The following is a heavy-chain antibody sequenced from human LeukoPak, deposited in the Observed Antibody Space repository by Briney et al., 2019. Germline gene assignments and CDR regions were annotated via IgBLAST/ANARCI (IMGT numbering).Heavy chain of an antibody. CDR3: ARSLRGYSGYAFYYYGMDV. J-gene: IGHJ6*02. CDR2: INHSGST. V-gene: IGHV4-34*01. CDR1: GGSFSGYY. D-gene: IGHD5-12*01. Sequence: SETLSLTCAVYGGSFSGYYWSWIRQPPGKGLEWIGEINHSGSTNYNPSLKSRVTISIDTSKKQFSLKLSSVTAADTAVYYCARSLRGYSGYAFYYYGMDVWGQGTTVTVS.